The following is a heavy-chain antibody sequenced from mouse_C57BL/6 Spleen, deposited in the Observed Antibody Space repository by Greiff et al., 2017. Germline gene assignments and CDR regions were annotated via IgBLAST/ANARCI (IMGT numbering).Heavy chain of an antibody. CDR3: ARKGGTTNAMDY. V-gene: IGHV1-52*01. CDR2: IDPSDSET. Sequence: QVQLKQPGAELVRPGSSVKLSCKASGYTFTSYWMHWVKQRPIQGLEWIGNIDPSDSETHYNQKFKDKATLTVDKSSSTAYMQLSSLTSEDSAVYYCARKGGTTNAMDYWGQGTSVTVSS. CDR1: GYTFTSYW. J-gene: IGHJ4*01. D-gene: IGHD1-1*01.